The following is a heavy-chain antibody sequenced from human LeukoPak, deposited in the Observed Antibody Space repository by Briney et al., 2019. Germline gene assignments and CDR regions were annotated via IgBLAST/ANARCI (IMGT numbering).Heavy chain of an antibody. V-gene: IGHV3-21*01. CDR1: GFTFSSYT. D-gene: IGHD3-3*01. Sequence: GGSLRLSCAASGFTFSSYTMNWVRQAPGKGLEWVSSISSSSSYIYYADSVKGRFTISRDNAKNSLYLQMNSLRAEDTAVYYCARGRYDFWSGYYTFDYWGQGTLVTVSS. J-gene: IGHJ4*02. CDR2: ISSSSSYI. CDR3: ARGRYDFWSGYYTFDY.